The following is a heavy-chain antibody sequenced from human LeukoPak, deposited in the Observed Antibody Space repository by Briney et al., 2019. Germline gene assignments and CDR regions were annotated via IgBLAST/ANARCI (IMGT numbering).Heavy chain of an antibody. J-gene: IGHJ4*02. V-gene: IGHV3-30-3*01. CDR3: ARDLCSGGSCYTGIDY. Sequence: GRSLRLSCAASGFTFSSYAMHWVRQAPGKGLEWVAVISYDGSNKYYADSVKGRSTISRDNSKNTLYLQMNSLRAEDTAVYYCARDLCSGGSCYTGIDYWGQGTLVTVSS. CDR2: ISYDGSNK. D-gene: IGHD2-15*01. CDR1: GFTFSSYA.